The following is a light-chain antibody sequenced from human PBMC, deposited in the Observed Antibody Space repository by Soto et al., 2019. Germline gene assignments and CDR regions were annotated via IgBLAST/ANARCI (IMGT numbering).Light chain of an antibody. Sequence: QSVLTQPPSVSGAPGQRVTISCTGSSSNIGAGYDLHWYQQLPGTAPKLLIYGNSNRPSGVPDRFSGSKSGTSASLAITGLQAEDEADYYCQSYESSLSGWVFGGGTKLTVL. CDR2: GNS. J-gene: IGLJ3*02. V-gene: IGLV1-40*01. CDR1: SSNIGAGYD. CDR3: QSYESSLSGWV.